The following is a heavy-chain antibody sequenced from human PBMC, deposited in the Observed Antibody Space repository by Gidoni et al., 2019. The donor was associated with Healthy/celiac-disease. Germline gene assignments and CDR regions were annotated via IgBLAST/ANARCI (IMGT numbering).Heavy chain of an antibody. D-gene: IGHD3-16*01. Sequence: QVQLVQSGAEVQKPGAAVKVSCKASGYTFTSYYMHWVRQAPGQGLEWMGLINPSGGSTSYAQNFQGRVTMTRDTSTSTVYMELSSLRSEDTAVYYCARLLEGGYFDYWGQGTLVTVSS. J-gene: IGHJ4*02. CDR3: ARLLEGGYFDY. CDR1: GYTFTSYY. V-gene: IGHV1-46*01. CDR2: INPSGGST.